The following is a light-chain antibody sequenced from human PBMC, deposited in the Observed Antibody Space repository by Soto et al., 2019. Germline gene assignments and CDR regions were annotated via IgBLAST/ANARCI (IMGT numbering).Light chain of an antibody. CDR1: SSDVGGYNY. V-gene: IGLV2-11*01. Sequence: QSALTQPRSVSGSPGQSVTISCTGSSSDVGGYNYVSWYQQHPGKAPKVFMYDDTKRPSGVPDRFSGSKSGNTASLTISGLQAEDEADYYCCSYAGSYTYVFGPGTKVTVL. J-gene: IGLJ1*01. CDR3: CSYAGSYTYV. CDR2: DDT.